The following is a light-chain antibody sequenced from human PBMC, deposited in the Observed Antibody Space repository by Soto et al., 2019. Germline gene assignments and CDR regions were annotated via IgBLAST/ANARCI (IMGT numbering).Light chain of an antibody. J-gene: IGKJ1*01. CDR3: HQRQSWPRT. CDR2: QTS. V-gene: IGKV3-11*01. Sequence: EIVFTQSPSTLSSFPCDXVTLSCMAIPYISPRLAWYQHRPGQSPRTXIYQTSLRADGTPPSFSASGSGTDFTLTISDVQPEDFALYYGHQRQSWPRTFGQGTKVDIK. CDR1: PYISPR.